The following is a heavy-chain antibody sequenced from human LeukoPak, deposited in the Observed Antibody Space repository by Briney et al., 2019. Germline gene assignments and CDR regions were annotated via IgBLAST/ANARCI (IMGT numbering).Heavy chain of an antibody. D-gene: IGHD2-15*01. CDR2: IYHSGST. Sequence: SETLSLTCAVSGGSISSGGYSWSWIRQPPGKGLEWIGYIYHSGSTYYNPSLKSRVTISVDRSKNQFSLKLSSVTAADTAVYYCARPEGSGATFDYWGQGTLVTVSS. V-gene: IGHV4-30-2*01. J-gene: IGHJ4*02. CDR3: ARPEGSGATFDY. CDR1: GGSISSGGYS.